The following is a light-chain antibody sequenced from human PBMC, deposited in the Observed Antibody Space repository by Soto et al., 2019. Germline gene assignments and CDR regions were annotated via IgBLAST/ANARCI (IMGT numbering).Light chain of an antibody. CDR2: DAS. V-gene: IGKV3-11*01. J-gene: IGKJ5*01. Sequence: MLLTQAPAPLSLSPGERATLSCRASQSVRSYLAWYQQKPGQAPRLLIHDASSRATGIPARFSGSGSGTDFTLTISSLEPEAFAVYYCQQRTNWPSSTFGQGTRLEIK. CDR1: QSVRSY. CDR3: QQRTNWPSST.